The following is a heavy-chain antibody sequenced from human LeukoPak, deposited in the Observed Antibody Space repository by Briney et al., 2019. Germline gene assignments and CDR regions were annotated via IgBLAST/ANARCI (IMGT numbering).Heavy chain of an antibody. CDR3: ARDSDSSGYYLRWLDY. V-gene: IGHV1-69*05. J-gene: IGHJ4*02. CDR2: IIPIFGTA. D-gene: IGHD3-22*01. CDR1: GGTFSSYA. Sequence: SVKVSCKASGGTFSSYAISWVRQAPGQGLEWMGRIIPIFGTANYAQKFQGRVTITTDESTSTAYMELSSLRSEATAVYYCARDSDSSGYYLRWLDYWGQGTLVTVSS.